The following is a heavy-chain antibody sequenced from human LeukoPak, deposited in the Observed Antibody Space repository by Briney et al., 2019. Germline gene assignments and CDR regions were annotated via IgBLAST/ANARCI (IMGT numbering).Heavy chain of an antibody. V-gene: IGHV1-46*01. CDR1: GYTFTSYY. J-gene: IGHJ6*03. D-gene: IGHD6-13*01. CDR3: ARAGRVYSSSWYDYWYYYYYMDV. Sequence: GASVKVSCKASGYTFTSYYMHWVRQAPGQGLEWIGTINPSGGSTSYAQKFQGRVTMTRDTSTSTVYMELSSLRSEDTAVYYCARAGRVYSSSWYDYWYYYYYMDVWGKGTTVTISS. CDR2: INPSGGST.